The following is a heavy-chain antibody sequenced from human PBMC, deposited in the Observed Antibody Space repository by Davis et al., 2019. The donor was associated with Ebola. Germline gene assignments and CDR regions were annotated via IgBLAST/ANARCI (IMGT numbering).Heavy chain of an antibody. Sequence: GGSLRLSCAASGFTFSSSAMSWVRQAPGKGLEWVSSISGSGGSTYYADSVKGRFTISRDNSKVTLYLQMDSLRAEDTALYYCAKDRVRCANWGQETLVTVSS. D-gene: IGHD4-17*01. V-gene: IGHV3-23*01. CDR2: ISGSGGST. CDR1: GFTFSSSA. CDR3: AKDRVRCAN. J-gene: IGHJ4*02.